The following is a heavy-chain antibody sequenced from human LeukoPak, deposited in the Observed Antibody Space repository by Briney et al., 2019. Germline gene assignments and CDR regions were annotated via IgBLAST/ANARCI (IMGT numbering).Heavy chain of an antibody. CDR3: ARDTHSSYYYYGMDV. CDR1: GGSISSYY. J-gene: IGHJ6*02. Sequence: SETLSLTCTVSGGSISSYYWSWIRQPPGKGLEWIGYIYTSGSTNYNPSLKSRVTISVDTSKNQFSLKLSSVTAADTAVYYCARDTHSSYYYYGMDVWGQGTTVTVSS. V-gene: IGHV4-4*09. CDR2: IYTSGST. D-gene: IGHD2-15*01.